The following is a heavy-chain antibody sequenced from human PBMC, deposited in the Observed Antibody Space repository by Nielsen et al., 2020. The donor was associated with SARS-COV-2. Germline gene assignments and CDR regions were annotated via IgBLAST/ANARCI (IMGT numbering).Heavy chain of an antibody. D-gene: IGHD2-15*01. Sequence: LKISCAASGFTFDDYAMHWVRQAPGKGLEWVSGISWNSGSIGYADSVKGRFTISRDNAKNSLYLQMNSLRAEDTALYYCAKDICSGGSCYTAWGQGTLVTVSS. J-gene: IGHJ5*02. V-gene: IGHV3-9*01. CDR2: ISWNSGSI. CDR3: AKDICSGGSCYTA. CDR1: GFTFDDYA.